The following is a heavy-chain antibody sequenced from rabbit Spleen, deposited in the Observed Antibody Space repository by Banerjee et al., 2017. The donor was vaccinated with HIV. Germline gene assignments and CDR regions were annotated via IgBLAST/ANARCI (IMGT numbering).Heavy chain of an antibody. V-gene: IGHV1S45*01. CDR3: ARPGYGTYIAFDL. CDR1: GFDFSDNW. CDR2: IYIGSSDYT. Sequence: QEQLEESGGDLVQPEGSLTLTCKASGFDFSDNWICWVRQAPGKGLEWIACIYIGSSDYTYYASWAKGRFTISKTSSTTVTLQMTSLTVADTATYFCARPGYGTYIAFDLWGQGTLVTVS. D-gene: IGHD7-1*01. J-gene: IGHJ4*01.